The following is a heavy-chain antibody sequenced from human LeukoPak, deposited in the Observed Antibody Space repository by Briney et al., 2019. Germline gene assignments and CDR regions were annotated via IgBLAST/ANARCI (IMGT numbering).Heavy chain of an antibody. Sequence: SETLTLTCTVSADSLSSGGHYWAWIRQLPGKGLESIGFIHHSGSSRHNPSLKDRVAISVDASRKQFALRLSSVTAADTAIYYCARGGNRFGGFYFDYWGQGIQVIVSS. CDR1: ADSLSSGGHY. V-gene: IGHV4-31*03. J-gene: IGHJ4*02. CDR3: ARGGNRFGGFYFDY. CDR2: IHHSGSS. D-gene: IGHD3-10*01.